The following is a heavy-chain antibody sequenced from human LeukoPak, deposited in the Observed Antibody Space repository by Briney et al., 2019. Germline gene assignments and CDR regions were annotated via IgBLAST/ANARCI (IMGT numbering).Heavy chain of an antibody. CDR3: ARVSDDEHGGNSGAIYFES. CDR1: GYSIMSTFY. D-gene: IGHD4-23*01. CDR2: VYHSGST. V-gene: IGHV4-38-2*02. J-gene: IGHJ4*02. Sequence: SETLSLTCTVSGYSIMSTFYWGWIRQSPGKGLEWIGNVYHSGSTYSNPSLRSRVTISVDTSKNQFSLKLSSVTAADTAVYYCARVSDDEHGGNSGAIYFESWSQGTVVTVSS.